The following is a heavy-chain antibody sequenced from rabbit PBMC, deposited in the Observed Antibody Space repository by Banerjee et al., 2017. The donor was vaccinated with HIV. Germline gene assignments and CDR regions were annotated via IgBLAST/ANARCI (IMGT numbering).Heavy chain of an antibody. Sequence: QSLEESGGDLVKPGASLTLTCTASGFSFSSSYYMCWVRQAPGKGLEWIACIYAGSSGSTYYASWAKGRFTISKTSSTTVTLQMTSLTAADTATYFCARDGYDDYGEIVNFNLWGQGTLVTVS. J-gene: IGHJ4*01. V-gene: IGHV1S40*01. CDR2: IYAGSSGST. CDR1: GFSFSSSYY. D-gene: IGHD2-1*01. CDR3: ARDGYDDYGEIVNFNL.